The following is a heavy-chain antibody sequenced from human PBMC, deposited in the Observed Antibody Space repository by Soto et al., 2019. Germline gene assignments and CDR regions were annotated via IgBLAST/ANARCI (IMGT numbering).Heavy chain of an antibody. CDR3: ARDFPHNWFDS. Sequence: PGGSLRLSCAASGFTFTRYSMNWVRQAPGKGLEWVSSISSTTNYIYYGDSMKGRFTISRDNAKNSVYLQMDSLRVEDTAVYYCARDFPHNWFDSWGQGTLVTVSS. J-gene: IGHJ5*01. CDR2: ISSTTNYI. V-gene: IGHV3-21*06. CDR1: GFTFTRYS.